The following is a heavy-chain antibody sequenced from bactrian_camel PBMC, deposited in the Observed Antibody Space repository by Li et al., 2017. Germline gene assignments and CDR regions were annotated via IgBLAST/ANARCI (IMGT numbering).Heavy chain of an antibody. Sequence: VQLVESGGGSVQAGGSLTLSCTVSGLNLRRHCGGWFRQAPGKEREGVAAIDRNGYPTYTYSVSNRFTISKDKGRNTLVLQMNSLKPDDTAMYYCAARYQGGFG. CDR1: GLNLRRHC. CDR2: IDRNGYP. V-gene: IGHV3S55*01. D-gene: IGHD5*01.